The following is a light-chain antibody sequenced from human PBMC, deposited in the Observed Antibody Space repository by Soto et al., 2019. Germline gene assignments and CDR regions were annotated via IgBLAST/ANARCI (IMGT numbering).Light chain of an antibody. CDR2: EVS. CDR1: SSDVGGYNY. Sequence: QSALTQPPSASGSPGQSVTISCTGTSSDVGGYNYVSWYQQHPGKAPKLIIYEVSKRPSGIPDRFSGSKSGNTASLTVSRRQGEDEAAYYCSSYAGNTKLVFGTGTKLTVL. CDR3: SSYAGNTKLV. J-gene: IGLJ1*01. V-gene: IGLV2-8*01.